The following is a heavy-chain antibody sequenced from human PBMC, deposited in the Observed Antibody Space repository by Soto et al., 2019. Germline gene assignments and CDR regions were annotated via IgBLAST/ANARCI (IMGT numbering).Heavy chain of an antibody. CDR2: IYHSGST. J-gene: IGHJ5*02. V-gene: IGHV4-4*02. D-gene: IGHD3-3*01. Sequence: SETLSLTCAVSGGSISSSNWWSWGRQPPGKGLEWIGEIYHSGSTNYNPSLKSRVTISVDKSKNQFSLKLSSVTAADTAVYYCARGGLNYDFWSGYSDNWFDPWGQGTLVTVSS. CDR1: GGSISSSNW. CDR3: ARGGLNYDFWSGYSDNWFDP.